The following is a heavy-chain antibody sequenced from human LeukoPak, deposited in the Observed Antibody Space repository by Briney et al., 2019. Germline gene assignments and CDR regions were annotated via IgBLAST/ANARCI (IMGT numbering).Heavy chain of an antibody. D-gene: IGHD4-17*01. Sequence: SETLSLTCTVSGGSFSTYYWSWIRQPPGKGLEWIGYIYYSGSTDYSPTLKSRLTVSVDTSKNQFSLKLTSVTAADTAVYFCAKGVTTFDSWGQGTLVTVSS. J-gene: IGHJ4*02. CDR2: IYYSGST. CDR3: AKGVTTFDS. CDR1: GGSFSTYY. V-gene: IGHV4-59*01.